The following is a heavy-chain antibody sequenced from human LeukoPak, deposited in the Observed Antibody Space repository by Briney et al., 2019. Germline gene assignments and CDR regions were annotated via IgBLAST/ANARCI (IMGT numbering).Heavy chain of an antibody. J-gene: IGHJ4*02. CDR2: IYYSGST. Sequence: SETLSLTCTVSGGSISSSSYYWGWIRQPPGKGLEWIGSIYYSGSTYYNPSLKSRVTISVDTSKNQFSLKLSSVTAADTAVYYCARDLGVGAEDYWGQGTLVTVSS. CDR1: GGSISSSSYY. CDR3: ARDLGVGAEDY. D-gene: IGHD1-26*01. V-gene: IGHV4-39*07.